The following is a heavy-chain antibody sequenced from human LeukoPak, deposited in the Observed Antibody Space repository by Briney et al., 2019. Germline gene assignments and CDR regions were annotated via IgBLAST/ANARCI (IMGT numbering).Heavy chain of an antibody. Sequence: GASVKVSCKASGYTFTSYGFSWVRQAPGQGLEWMGWISAYNGNTNYAQKLQGRVTMTTDTSTSTAYMELRSLRSDDTAVYYCARSDVLRYFDWLPTGPWFDPWGQGTLVTVSS. CDR1: GYTFTSYG. J-gene: IGHJ5*02. D-gene: IGHD3-9*01. CDR3: ARSDVLRYFDWLPTGPWFDP. CDR2: ISAYNGNT. V-gene: IGHV1-18*01.